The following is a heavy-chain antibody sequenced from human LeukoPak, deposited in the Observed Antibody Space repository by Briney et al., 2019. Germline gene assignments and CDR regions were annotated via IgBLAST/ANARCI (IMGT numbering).Heavy chain of an antibody. J-gene: IGHJ4*02. Sequence: GGSLRLSCAASGFPVNKYEMHWVRQAPGKGLEWVSYIDAGATSTNYADSVWGRFTLSRDNAQNSVHLQMNSLRDEDTAVYYCVRGRLLRSTKHSDYWGQGALVTVSS. D-gene: IGHD2-21*02. CDR1: GFPVNKYE. CDR2: IDAGATST. V-gene: IGHV3-48*03. CDR3: VRGRLLRSTKHSDY.